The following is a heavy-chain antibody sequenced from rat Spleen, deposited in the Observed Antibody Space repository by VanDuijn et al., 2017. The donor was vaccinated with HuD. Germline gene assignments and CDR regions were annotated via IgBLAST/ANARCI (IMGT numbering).Heavy chain of an antibody. CDR1: GFTFSNYY. V-gene: IGHV5-25*01. J-gene: IGHJ1*01. CDR2: ISTGGGNT. CDR3: ARHLHTYYGSYYWYFDF. Sequence: EVQLMESGGGLVQPGRSMKLSCAALGFTFSNYYMAWVRQAPTKGLEWVASISTGGGNTYYRDSVKGRFTISRDNAKSTLYLQMNSLRSEDTATYYCARHLHTYYGSYYWYFDFWGPGTMVTVSS. D-gene: IGHD1-9*01.